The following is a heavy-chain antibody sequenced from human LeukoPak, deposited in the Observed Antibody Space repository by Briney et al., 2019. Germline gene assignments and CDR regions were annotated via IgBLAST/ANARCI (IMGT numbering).Heavy chain of an antibody. CDR2: ISYDGSNK. D-gene: IGHD2-2*02. CDR3: ARGGSRYCSSTSCYRIDY. J-gene: IGHJ4*02. V-gene: IGHV3-30-3*01. CDR1: GFTFSSYA. Sequence: GRSLRLSCAASGFTFSSYAMHWVRQAPGKGLEWVAVISYDGSNKYYADSVKGRSTISRDNSKNTLYLQMNSLRAEDTAVYYCARGGSRYCSSTSCYRIDYWGQGTLVTASS.